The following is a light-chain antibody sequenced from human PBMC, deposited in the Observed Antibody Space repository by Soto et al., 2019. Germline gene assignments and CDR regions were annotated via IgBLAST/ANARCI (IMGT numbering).Light chain of an antibody. J-gene: IGKJ4*01. CDR1: QSVSSN. V-gene: IGKV3-15*01. CDR3: QQYNNWPPVT. CDR2: GAS. Sequence: EIVMTQSPATLSVSPGERATLSCRASQSVSSNLAWYQQKPGQAPRLLIYGASTRATGIPARFSGSGSGTEFTLTTSSLQSEDFVVYYCQQYNNWPPVTFGGGTKVEIK.